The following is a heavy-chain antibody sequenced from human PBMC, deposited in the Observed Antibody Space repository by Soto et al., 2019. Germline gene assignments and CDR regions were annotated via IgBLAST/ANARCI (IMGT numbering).Heavy chain of an antibody. Sequence: QVQVVESGGDLVKPGGSLRLSCAASGFTFSDHYMTWIRQAPGKGLEWVSYISSTGNTVYYADSVQGRFTISRDNAKNSLFLQMNTLRAEDTAVYYCASSHRSGYYYFDHWGQGTLVTVSS. D-gene: IGHD3-3*01. V-gene: IGHV3-11*01. CDR2: ISSTGNTV. CDR1: GFTFSDHY. CDR3: ASSHRSGYYYFDH. J-gene: IGHJ4*02.